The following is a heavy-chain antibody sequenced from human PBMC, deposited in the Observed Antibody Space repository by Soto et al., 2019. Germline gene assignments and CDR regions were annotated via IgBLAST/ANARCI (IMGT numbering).Heavy chain of an antibody. J-gene: IGHJ3*02. V-gene: IGHV3-33*01. CDR3: VRGPIVVAHDAFDI. D-gene: IGHD3-22*01. CDR2: IWYDGSNK. CDR1: GFTFSSYG. Sequence: QVQLVESGGGVVQPGRSLRLSCAASGFTFSSYGMHWVRQAPGKGLEWVAVIWYDGSNKYYADSVKGRFTISRDNSKNTLYLQMNSLRAEDTAVYYCVRGPIVVAHDAFDIWGQGTMVTVSS.